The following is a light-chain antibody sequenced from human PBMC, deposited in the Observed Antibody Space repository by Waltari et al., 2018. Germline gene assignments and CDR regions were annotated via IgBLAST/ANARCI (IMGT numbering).Light chain of an antibody. V-gene: IGLV1-47*01. CDR2: RNN. CDR1: ISNPGSNY. Sequence: QSVLTQPPSASETPGQRVTISCSGSISNPGSNYLYWYQQVPGAAPRLLIYRNNQRPSGVPDRFSGSKFGTSASLAIDGLRSEDEAVYYCASWDDSHYVFGPGTKVTVL. CDR3: ASWDDSHYV. J-gene: IGLJ1*01.